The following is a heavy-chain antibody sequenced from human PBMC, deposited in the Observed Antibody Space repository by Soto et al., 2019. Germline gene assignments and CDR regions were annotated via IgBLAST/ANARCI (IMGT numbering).Heavy chain of an antibody. Sequence: EVQLLESGGGLVQPGGSLRLSCAASGFTFSSYAMTWVRQAPGKGLEWVSVISYSGGSTYYADSVKGRFTISRDNSKNALYLPLNSPRADGTAVYYSAKGQTCTTTRSLGFDWGQANVVTVPS. CDR2: ISYSGGST. J-gene: IGHJ4*02. D-gene: IGHD2-2*01. V-gene: IGHV3-23*01. CDR3: AKGQTCTTTRSLGFD. CDR1: GFTFSSYA.